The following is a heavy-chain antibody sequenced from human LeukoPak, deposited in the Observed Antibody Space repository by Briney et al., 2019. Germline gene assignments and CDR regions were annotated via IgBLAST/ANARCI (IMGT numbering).Heavy chain of an antibody. J-gene: IGHJ3*02. Sequence: GESLKISCKGSGYSFTSYWIGWVRQMPGKGLEWMGIIYPGDSDTRYSPSFQGQVTISADKSISTAYLQWSSLKASDTAMYYCARRFSTTGTTGNAFDIWGQGTMVTVSS. CDR2: IYPGDSDT. D-gene: IGHD1-1*01. CDR1: GYSFTSYW. CDR3: ARRFSTTGTTGNAFDI. V-gene: IGHV5-51*01.